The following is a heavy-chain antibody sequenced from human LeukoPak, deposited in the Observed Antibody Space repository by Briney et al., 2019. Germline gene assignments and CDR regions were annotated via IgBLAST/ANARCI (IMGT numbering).Heavy chain of an antibody. J-gene: IGHJ1*01. V-gene: IGHV4-39*01. CDR1: GGSISGSRYY. D-gene: IGHD2-21*01. CDR3: ARRAFGGELGYFQH. Sequence: PSETLSLTCTVSGGSISGSRYYWGWIRQPPGKGLEWIGSVYYSGSTYYNPSLKSRVTISVDTSKNQFSLKLSSVTAADTAVYYCARRAFGGELGYFQHWGQGTLVTVSS. CDR2: VYYSGST.